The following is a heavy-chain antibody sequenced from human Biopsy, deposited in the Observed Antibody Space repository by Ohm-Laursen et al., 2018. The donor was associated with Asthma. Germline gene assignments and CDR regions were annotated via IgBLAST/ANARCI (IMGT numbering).Heavy chain of an antibody. J-gene: IGHJ6*02. D-gene: IGHD5-12*01. CDR2: IWYDGGNK. V-gene: IGHV3-33*01. CDR1: GFTFSSYG. Sequence: LSLTCAASGFTFSSYGMHWVRQAPGQGLEWVAVIWYDGGNKYYADSVKGRFIISRDNSKNTLYLQMNSLRAEDTAVYYCARDIVATMIGYYYYGMDVWGQGTTVTVSS. CDR3: ARDIVATMIGYYYYGMDV.